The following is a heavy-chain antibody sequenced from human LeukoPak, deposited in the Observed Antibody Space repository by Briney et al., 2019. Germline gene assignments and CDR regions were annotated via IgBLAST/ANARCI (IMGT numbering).Heavy chain of an antibody. V-gene: IGHV3-48*01. J-gene: IGHJ4*02. CDR1: GFTFKNAW. Sequence: TGGSLRLSCEVSGFTFKNAWMSWVRQAPGKGLEWVSYISSSSSTIYYADSVKGRFTISRDNAKNSLYLQMNSLRAEDTAVYYCARDNGGPDYWGQGTLVTVSS. CDR2: ISSSSSTI. D-gene: IGHD4-23*01. CDR3: ARDNGGPDY.